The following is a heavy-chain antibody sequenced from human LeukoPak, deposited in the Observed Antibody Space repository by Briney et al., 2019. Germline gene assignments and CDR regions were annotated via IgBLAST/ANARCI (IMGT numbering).Heavy chain of an antibody. CDR1: GFTFSSYA. V-gene: IGHV3-64*01. Sequence: GGSLRLSCAASGFTFSSYAMHWVRQAPGKGLEYVSAISSNGGSTYYPNSVKGRFTISRDNSKNTLYLQMGSLRAEDMAVYYCARAGVNGYDFPVDYWGQGTLVTVSS. CDR2: ISSNGGST. CDR3: ARAGVNGYDFPVDY. J-gene: IGHJ4*02. D-gene: IGHD5-12*01.